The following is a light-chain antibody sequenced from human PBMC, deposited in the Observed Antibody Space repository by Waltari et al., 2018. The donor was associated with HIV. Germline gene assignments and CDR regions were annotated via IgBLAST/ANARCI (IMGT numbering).Light chain of an antibody. CDR1: PSVVSSSNNQNY. Sequence: DIVMTQSPESLTMSPGERATINCKTSPSVVSSSNNQNYLAWYQHKVGQSPKLLIYWASTRAPGVPERFSGGGSGTDFTLTIRGLQADDEAVYYCQQYETVPFTFGPGTTV. CDR3: QQYETVPFT. J-gene: IGKJ3*01. V-gene: IGKV4-1*01. CDR2: WAS.